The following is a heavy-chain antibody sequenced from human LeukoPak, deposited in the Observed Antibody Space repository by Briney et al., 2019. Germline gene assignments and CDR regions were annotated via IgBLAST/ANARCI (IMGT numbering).Heavy chain of an antibody. CDR3: ARVQPDNNDEYNWFDP. D-gene: IGHD1-1*01. V-gene: IGHV3-23*01. CDR2: ISGTSGTA. Sequence: GSLRLSCAASGFTFNSYAMTWVRQGAGRGLEWVSTISGTSGTASYADSVEGRFSISRDDSKNTVYLQMTSLRVEDTAVYFCARVQPDNNDEYNWFDPWGQGTRVTVSS. CDR1: GFTFNSYA. J-gene: IGHJ5*02.